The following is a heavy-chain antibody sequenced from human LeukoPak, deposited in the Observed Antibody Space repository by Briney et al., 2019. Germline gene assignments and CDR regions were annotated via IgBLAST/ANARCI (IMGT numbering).Heavy chain of an antibody. CDR2: ITGGGSNT. D-gene: IGHD6-13*01. J-gene: IGHJ5*02. V-gene: IGHV3-23*01. Sequence: GGSLRLSCAASGFTFSSYAMSWVRQAPGKGLEWVSTITGGGSNTYYADSVKGRFTISRDNSKNTLYLQMNSLRAEDTALYFCARESPVAATGRSWFDPWGQGTLVTVSS. CDR3: ARESPVAATGRSWFDP. CDR1: GFTFSSYA.